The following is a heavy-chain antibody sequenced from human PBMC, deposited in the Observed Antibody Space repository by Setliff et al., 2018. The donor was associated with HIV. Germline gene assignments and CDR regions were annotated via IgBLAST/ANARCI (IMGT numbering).Heavy chain of an antibody. CDR2: IYYRGST. D-gene: IGHD2-21*02. J-gene: IGHJ1*01. CDR3: ARHYGAVKSVVTVVAKYFPH. V-gene: IGHV4-39*01. Sequence: SETLSLTCTVSGGSISSYYWGWIRQPPGKGLEWIGTIYYRGSTYYNPSLKSRVTISVDTSKNQFSLKLTSVTAADTAVYYCARHYGAVKSVVTVVAKYFPHWGQGTLVTVPS. CDR1: GGSISSYY.